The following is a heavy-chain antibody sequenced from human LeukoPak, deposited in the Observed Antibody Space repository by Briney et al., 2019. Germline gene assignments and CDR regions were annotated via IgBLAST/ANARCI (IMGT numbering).Heavy chain of an antibody. D-gene: IGHD3-10*01. Sequence: PGGSLRLSCAASGFTFSSHWMHWVRQAPGKGLVGVSRIHIDGSSTSYADSVKGRFTISRDNAKNTLYLQMNSLRAEDTAVYYCARDFETPYYDGSESYQGYFQHWGQGTLVTVSS. CDR1: GFTFSSHW. CDR2: IHIDGSST. CDR3: ARDFETPYYDGSESYQGYFQH. V-gene: IGHV3-74*01. J-gene: IGHJ1*01.